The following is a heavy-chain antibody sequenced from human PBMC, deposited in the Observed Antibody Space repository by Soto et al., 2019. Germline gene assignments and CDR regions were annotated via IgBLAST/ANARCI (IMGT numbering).Heavy chain of an antibody. CDR3: GPDTLDY. Sequence: QVQLVESGGGVVQPGRSLRLSCAASGFMFSSHGMHWIRQAPGKGLEWVAVIWYDGSNKYYADSVKGRFTISRDNSKNMLYLQMNSLRVEDTAVYYCGPDTLDYWGQGTLVTVSS. V-gene: IGHV3-33*01. J-gene: IGHJ4*02. CDR1: GFMFSSHG. CDR2: IWYDGSNK.